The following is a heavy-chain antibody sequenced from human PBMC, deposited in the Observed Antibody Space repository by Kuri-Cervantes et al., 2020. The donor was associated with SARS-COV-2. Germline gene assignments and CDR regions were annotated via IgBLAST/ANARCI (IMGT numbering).Heavy chain of an antibody. CDR2: IYSGGST. D-gene: IGHD3-3*01. CDR1: GFTVSSNY. V-gene: IGHV3-66*01. Sequence: GGSLRLSCAASGFTVSSNYMSWVRQAPGKGLGWVSVIYSGGSTYYADSVKGRFTISRDNAENSLYLQMNSLRDEDTAVYYCARVTTDFWSGYYHLYYYGMDVWGQGTTVTVSS. J-gene: IGHJ6*02. CDR3: ARVTTDFWSGYYHLYYYGMDV.